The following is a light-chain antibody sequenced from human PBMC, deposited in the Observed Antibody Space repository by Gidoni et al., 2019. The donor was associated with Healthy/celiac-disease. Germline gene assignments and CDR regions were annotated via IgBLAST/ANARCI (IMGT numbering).Light chain of an antibody. CDR1: QGISNY. J-gene: IGKJ3*01. V-gene: IGKV1-27*01. Sequence: DIQLTPSPSSLSASVGDRVTITCRASQGISNYLAWYQQKPGKVPKLLIYAASTLQSGVPSRFSGSGSGTDFTLTISSLQPEDVATYYCQKYNSAPRVTFGPGTKVDIK. CDR3: QKYNSAPRVT. CDR2: AAS.